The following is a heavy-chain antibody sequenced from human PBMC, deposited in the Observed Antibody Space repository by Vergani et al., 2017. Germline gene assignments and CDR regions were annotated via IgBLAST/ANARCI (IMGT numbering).Heavy chain of an antibody. J-gene: IGHJ5*02. CDR2: MNPNSGNT. CDR3: ARVSRGIAAAGARYNNWFDP. CDR1: GYTFTSYD. D-gene: IGHD6-13*01. Sequence: QVQLVPSGAEVKKPGASVKVSCKASGYTFTSYDINWVRQATGQGLEWMGWMNPNSGNTGYAQKFQGRVTMTRTTSISTAYMELSSLRSEDAAVYYCARVSRGIAAAGARYNNWFDPWGQGTLVTVSS. V-gene: IGHV1-8*01.